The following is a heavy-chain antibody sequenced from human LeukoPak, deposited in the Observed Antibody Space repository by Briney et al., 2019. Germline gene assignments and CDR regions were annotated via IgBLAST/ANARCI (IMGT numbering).Heavy chain of an antibody. J-gene: IGHJ4*02. D-gene: IGHD3-10*01. CDR1: GFTFSSYS. CDR2: ISSSSSTI. V-gene: IGHV3-48*02. CDR3: ARGEVRGVPRAGYFDY. Sequence: GGSLRLSCAASGFTFSSYSMNWVRQAPGKGLEWVSYISSSSSTIYYADSVKGRFTISRDNAKNSLYLQMNSLRDEDTAVYYCARGEVRGVPRAGYFDYWGQGTLVTVSS.